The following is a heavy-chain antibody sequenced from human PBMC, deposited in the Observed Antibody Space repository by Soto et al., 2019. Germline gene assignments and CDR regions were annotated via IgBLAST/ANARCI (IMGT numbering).Heavy chain of an antibody. D-gene: IGHD2-15*01. Sequence: QVQLVESGGGVVQPGRSLRLSCAAFGFTFSSYGMHWVRQAPGKGLEWVAVISYDGSNKYYADSVKGRFTISRDNSKNTLYLQMNSLRAEDTAVYYCAKDRDIVVVVAALQHWGQGTLVTVSS. CDR2: ISYDGSNK. V-gene: IGHV3-30*18. J-gene: IGHJ1*01. CDR3: AKDRDIVVVVAALQH. CDR1: GFTFSSYG.